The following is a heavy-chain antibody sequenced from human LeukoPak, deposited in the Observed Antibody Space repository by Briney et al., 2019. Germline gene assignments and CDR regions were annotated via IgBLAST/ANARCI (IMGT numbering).Heavy chain of an antibody. Sequence: ASVKGSCKVSGYTFTDDYMHWVQQAPGKGLEWMGLVDPEDGETIYAEKFQGRVTITADTSTDTAYMELSSLRSEDTAVYYCATVRVGATFYWGQGTLVTVSS. V-gene: IGHV1-69-2*01. CDR1: GYTFTDDY. J-gene: IGHJ4*02. CDR2: VDPEDGET. D-gene: IGHD1-26*01. CDR3: ATVRVGATFY.